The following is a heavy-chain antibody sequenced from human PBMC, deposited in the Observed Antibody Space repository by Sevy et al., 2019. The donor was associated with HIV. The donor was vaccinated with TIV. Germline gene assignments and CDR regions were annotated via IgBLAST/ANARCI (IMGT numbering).Heavy chain of an antibody. J-gene: IGHJ1*01. CDR3: ARDSHINMQYFQH. CDR2: ISFLSNYI. Sequence: GGSLRLSCAASGFTFSAYSMNWVRQAPGKGLEWVSSISFLSNYIYYAATVKGRFIISRDNAKSSLYLQMNRRRAEDTAVYYCARDSHINMQYFQHWGQGTRVTVSS. V-gene: IGHV3-21*01. CDR1: GFTFSAYS. D-gene: IGHD3-10*01.